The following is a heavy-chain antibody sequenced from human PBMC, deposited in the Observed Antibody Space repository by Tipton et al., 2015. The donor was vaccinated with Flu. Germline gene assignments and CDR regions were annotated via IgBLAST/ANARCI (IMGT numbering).Heavy chain of an antibody. Sequence: TLSLTCTVSGGSISSYFWSWIRQPAGKGLEWIGRTHASGSTDYNPSLKSRVTISVDASKNQFSLNVISVTAADTAVYYCARRDYSNYVSDPKNWFDPWGQGTLVTVSS. D-gene: IGHD4-11*01. CDR2: THASGST. J-gene: IGHJ5*02. CDR1: GGSISSYF. V-gene: IGHV4-4*07. CDR3: ARRDYSNYVSDPKNWFDP.